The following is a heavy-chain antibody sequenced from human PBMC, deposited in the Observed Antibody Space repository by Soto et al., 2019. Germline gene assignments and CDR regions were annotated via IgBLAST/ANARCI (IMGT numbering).Heavy chain of an antibody. D-gene: IGHD5-18*01. V-gene: IGHV4-34*01. CDR3: ARGSNSYGWSGLSYYYYGMDV. J-gene: IGHJ6*02. CDR2: INHSGST. Sequence: PSETLSLTCAVYGGSFSGYYWSWIRQPPGKGLEWIGEINHSGSTNYNPSLKSRVTISVDTSKNQFSLKLSSVTAADTAVYYCARGSNSYGWSGLSYYYYGMDVWGQGTTVTVSS. CDR1: GGSFSGYY.